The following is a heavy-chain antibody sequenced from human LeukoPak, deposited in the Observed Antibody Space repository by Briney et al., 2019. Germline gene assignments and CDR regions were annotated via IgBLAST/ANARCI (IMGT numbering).Heavy chain of an antibody. D-gene: IGHD3-10*01. CDR2: ISDSGGRT. CDR3: AKRGVVIRVVLVGFHKEAYYFDS. CDR1: GITLSNYG. V-gene: IGHV3-23*01. Sequence: PGGSLRLSCGVSGITLSNYGMSRVRQAPGKGLEWVAGISDSGGRTNYADSVKGRFTISRDGPKNTLYLQMNSLRVEDTAVYFCAKRGVVIRVVLVGFHKEAYYFDSWGQGALVTVSS. J-gene: IGHJ4*02.